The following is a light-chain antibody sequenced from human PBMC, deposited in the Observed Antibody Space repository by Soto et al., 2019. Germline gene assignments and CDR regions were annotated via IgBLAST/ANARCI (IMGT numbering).Light chain of an antibody. V-gene: IGLV3-21*04. CDR1: NIGNKR. Sequence: SYELTQSPSVSVAPEKTATITSGGNNIGNKRVHWYRQKPGQAPVLLISYDSDRPSGIPERFSGSNSGNTATLTISRVEAGDEADYYCQVWDIMTDNYVFGSGTKVTVL. J-gene: IGLJ1*01. CDR3: QVWDIMTDNYV. CDR2: YDS.